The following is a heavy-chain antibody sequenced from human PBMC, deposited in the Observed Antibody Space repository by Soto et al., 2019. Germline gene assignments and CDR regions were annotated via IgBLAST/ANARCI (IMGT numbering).Heavy chain of an antibody. J-gene: IGHJ5*02. D-gene: IGHD6-19*01. CDR3: ARGLAVAGTGWFDP. CDR1: GGSISSSSYY. CDR2: IYYSGST. V-gene: IGHV4-39*07. Sequence: SETLSLTCTVSGGSISSSSYYWGWIRQPPGKGLEWIGSIYYSGSTNYNPSLKSRVTISVDTSKNQFSLKLSSVTAADTAVYYCARGLAVAGTGWFDPWGQGTLVTVSS.